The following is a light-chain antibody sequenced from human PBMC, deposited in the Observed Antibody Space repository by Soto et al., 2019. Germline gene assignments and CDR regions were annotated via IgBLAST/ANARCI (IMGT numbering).Light chain of an antibody. V-gene: IGKV3-20*01. CDR2: GAS. J-gene: IGKJ1*01. CDR1: QSVSSN. Sequence: EIVFTQSPATRSLSPGERATLSCRASQSVSSNLAWYPQKPGQAPRLLTYGASTTATGTPARFSGSGSGTDFTLTISRLEPEDLAVYYCQQYGSSGTFGQGTKVDIK. CDR3: QQYGSSGT.